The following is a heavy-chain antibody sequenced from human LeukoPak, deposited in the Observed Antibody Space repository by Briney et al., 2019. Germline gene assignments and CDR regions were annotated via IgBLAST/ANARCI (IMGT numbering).Heavy chain of an antibody. V-gene: IGHV3-23*01. Sequence: GGSLRLSCAASGFTFSSYAMSWFRQAPGKGLEGVSAISGSGGSTYYADSVKGRFTTSRDNSKNTLYLQMHSLRAEDTAVYYCAKLGRSRRDYYSGMDVWGQGTTVTVSS. D-gene: IGHD1-26*01. CDR2: ISGSGGST. CDR1: GFTFSSYA. CDR3: AKLGRSRRDYYSGMDV. J-gene: IGHJ6*02.